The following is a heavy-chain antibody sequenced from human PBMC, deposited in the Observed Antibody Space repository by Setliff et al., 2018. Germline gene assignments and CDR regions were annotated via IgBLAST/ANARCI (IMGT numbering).Heavy chain of an antibody. CDR2: IYHGGTT. CDR1: GGSTSRYF. V-gene: IGHV4-59*01. CDR3: ARGSTIVDWFFDL. Sequence: SETLSLTCTVSGGSTSRYFWNWLRQPPGKGLEWLGSIYHGGTTNYKPSLKRRVTISEDMSKNQFSLKRTSVTAADSAVYYCARGSTIVDWFFDLWGRGTLVTVSS. J-gene: IGHJ2*01. D-gene: IGHD3-22*01.